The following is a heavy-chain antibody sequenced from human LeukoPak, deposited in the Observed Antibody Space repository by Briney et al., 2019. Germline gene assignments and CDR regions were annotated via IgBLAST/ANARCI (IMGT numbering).Heavy chain of an antibody. Sequence: GGSLRLSCAASGFTFSSYSMNWVRQAPGKGLEWVSSISSSSSYIYYADSVKGRFTISRDNAKNSLYLQMNSLRAEDTAVYYCASDWDGFFSSTSCFDYWGQGTLVTVSS. D-gene: IGHD2-2*01. V-gene: IGHV3-21*01. CDR1: GFTFSSYS. J-gene: IGHJ4*02. CDR2: ISSSSSYI. CDR3: ASDWDGFFSSTSCFDY.